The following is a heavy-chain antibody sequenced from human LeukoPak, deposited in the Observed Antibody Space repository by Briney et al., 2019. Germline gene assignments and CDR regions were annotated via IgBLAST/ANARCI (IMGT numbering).Heavy chain of an antibody. CDR3: ARHGTAGESYTYYYYYMDV. V-gene: IGHV4-39*01. Sequence: SETLSLTCTVSGGSISSSNYYWGWIRQPPGKALEWIGSIYSSGSTYYNPSLKSRVTISVDTSMTQFSLKLTSVTAADTAVYYCARHGTAGESYTYYYYYMDVWGKGTTVTISS. CDR2: IYSSGST. J-gene: IGHJ6*03. D-gene: IGHD3-10*01. CDR1: GGSISSSNYY.